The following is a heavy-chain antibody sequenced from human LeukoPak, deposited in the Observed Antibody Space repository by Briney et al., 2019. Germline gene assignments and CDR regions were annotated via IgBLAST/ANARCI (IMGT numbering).Heavy chain of an antibody. CDR1: GGSISSYY. V-gene: IGHV4-59*01. J-gene: IGHJ5*02. CDR3: ATSADQWLVRVSWFDP. Sequence: SETLSLTCTVSGGSISSYYLSWIRQPPGKGLEWIGYIYYSGSTNYNPSLKSRVTISVDTSKNQFSLKLSSVTAADTAVYYCATSADQWLVRVSWFDPWGQGTLVTVSS. CDR2: IYYSGST. D-gene: IGHD6-19*01.